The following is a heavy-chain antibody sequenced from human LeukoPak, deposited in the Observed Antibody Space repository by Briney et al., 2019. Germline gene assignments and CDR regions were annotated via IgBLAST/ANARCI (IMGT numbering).Heavy chain of an antibody. CDR2: ITGYGIST. J-gene: IGHJ4*02. CDR3: ASDGDYLFDY. V-gene: IGHV3-11*04. D-gene: IGHD4-17*01. Sequence: GGSLRLSCAASGFTVSSNYMSWVRQAPGKGLEWVSAITGYGISTYYADSVKGRFTISRDNAKNSLYLQMNSLRAEDTAVYYCASDGDYLFDYWGQGTLVTVSS. CDR1: GFTVSSNY.